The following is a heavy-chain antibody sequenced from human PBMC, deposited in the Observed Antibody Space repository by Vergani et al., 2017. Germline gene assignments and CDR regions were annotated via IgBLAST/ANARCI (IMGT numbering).Heavy chain of an antibody. D-gene: IGHD2-21*01. Sequence: EVMLVQSGAEVKKPGESLKISCKYSESSFISNEIAWVRQMSGKGLQWMGNINPIDSKIAYSPSFQGQAIMSLDKSITTAYLQWRSLKASDTAIYYCTRHVPCGDGACLHFDHWGQGTRVTVS. CDR3: TRHVPCGDGACLHFDH. CDR1: ESSFISNE. V-gene: IGHV5-51*01. CDR2: INPIDSKI. J-gene: IGHJ4*02.